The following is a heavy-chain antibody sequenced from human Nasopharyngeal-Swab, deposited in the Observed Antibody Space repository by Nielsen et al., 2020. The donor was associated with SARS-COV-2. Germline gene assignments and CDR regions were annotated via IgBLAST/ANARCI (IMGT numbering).Heavy chain of an antibody. CDR3: ARGRRSFPTDY. CDR1: KFSFSDYV. V-gene: IGHV3-74*01. Sequence: GGSLRLSCAASKFSFSDYVMHWVRQAPGKGPVWVSRISHDATVTSYADSVKGRFTVSRDNAKNTLYLQMNSLRAEDTAVYYCARGRRSFPTDYWGQGTLVTVSS. CDR2: ISHDATVT. D-gene: IGHD1-1*01. J-gene: IGHJ4*02.